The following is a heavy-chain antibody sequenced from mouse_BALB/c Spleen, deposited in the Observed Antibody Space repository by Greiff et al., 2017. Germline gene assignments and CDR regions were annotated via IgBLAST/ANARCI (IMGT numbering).Heavy chain of an antibody. Sequence: QVQLQQSAAELARPGASVKMSCKASGYTFTSYTMHWVKQRPGQGLEWIGYINPSSGYTEYNQKFKDKTTLTADKSSSTAYMQLSSLTSEDSAVYYCARKTGRELFAYWDQGTLVTVSA. CDR2: INPSSGYT. D-gene: IGHD4-1*01. J-gene: IGHJ3*01. V-gene: IGHV1-4*02. CDR1: GYTFTSYT. CDR3: ARKTGRELFAY.